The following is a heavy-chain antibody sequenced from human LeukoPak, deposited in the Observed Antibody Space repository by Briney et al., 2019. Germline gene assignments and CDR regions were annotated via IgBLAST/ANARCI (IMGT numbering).Heavy chain of an antibody. CDR3: ARDGYYGLMDV. CDR2: FYYTGST. Sequence: SETLSLTCTVSGASISSSTYYWVWIRQPPGKGLEWIGTFYYTGSTYYMSSLKSRVTISLDTSKNQFSLKLSSVTAADTAVYYCARDGYYGLMDVWGKGTTVTVSS. V-gene: IGHV4-39*07. CDR1: GASISSSTYY. J-gene: IGHJ6*03. D-gene: IGHD3-10*01.